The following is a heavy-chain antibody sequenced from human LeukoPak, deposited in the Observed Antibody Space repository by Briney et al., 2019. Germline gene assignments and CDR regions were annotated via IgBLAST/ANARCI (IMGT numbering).Heavy chain of an antibody. V-gene: IGHV3-21*04. CDR3: AKQVGGGTYNYFFHY. CDR1: GFTFSSYR. Sequence: GTSLRLPCAASGFTFSSYRMNWVRHAPGKGLEWVSSISSSGSHIYYADSVKGRFTISRDNAKNSLYLQMNSLRAEDTAIYYCAKQVGGGTYNYFFHYWGQGTLVTVSS. D-gene: IGHD3-16*01. CDR2: ISSSGSHI. J-gene: IGHJ4*02.